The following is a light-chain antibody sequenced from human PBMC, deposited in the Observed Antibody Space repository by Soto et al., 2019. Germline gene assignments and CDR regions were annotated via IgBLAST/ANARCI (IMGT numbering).Light chain of an antibody. CDR2: GNT. Sequence: QLVLTQPPSVSGAPGQRVTISCTGSSSNIGTGYDVHWYQQLPGTAPKLLIYGNTNRPSGVPDRFSGSKSGTSASLAITGLQAEDEADYYCQSWDSSLSGVVFGGGTQLTVL. J-gene: IGLJ3*02. CDR3: QSWDSSLSGVV. V-gene: IGLV1-40*01. CDR1: SSNIGTGYD.